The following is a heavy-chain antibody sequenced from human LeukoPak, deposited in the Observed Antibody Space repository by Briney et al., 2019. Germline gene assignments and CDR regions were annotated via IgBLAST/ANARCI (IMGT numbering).Heavy chain of an antibody. CDR1: GFIFSTYG. CDR2: ISGSGGST. D-gene: IGHD3-10*01. Sequence: PGGSLRLSCAASGFIFSTYGMSWVRQAPGKGLEWVSVISGSGGSTYYADSVKGRFTISGDNSKNTLYLQMNSLRAEDTAVYYCARGTRGSFDYWGQGTLVTVSS. J-gene: IGHJ4*02. V-gene: IGHV3-23*01. CDR3: ARGTRGSFDY.